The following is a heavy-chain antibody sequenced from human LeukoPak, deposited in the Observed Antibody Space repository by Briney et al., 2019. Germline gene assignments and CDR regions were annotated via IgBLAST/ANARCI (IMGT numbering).Heavy chain of an antibody. CDR1: GGSISSYY. V-gene: IGHV4-59*08. CDR3: ASSARYSGDTNSYYFDY. CDR2: IYYSGST. Sequence: PSETLSLTCTVSGGSISSYYWSWTRQPPGKGLEWIGYIYYSGSTNYNPSLKSRVTISVDTSKNQFSLKLSSVTAADTAVYYCASSARYSGDTNSYYFDYWGQGTLVTVSS. D-gene: IGHD1-26*01. J-gene: IGHJ4*02.